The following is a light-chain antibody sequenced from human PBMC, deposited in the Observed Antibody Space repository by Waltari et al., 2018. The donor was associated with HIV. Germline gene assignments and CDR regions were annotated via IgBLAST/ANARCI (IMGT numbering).Light chain of an antibody. J-gene: IGKJ1*01. CDR1: QTVLYSPNNKNY. Sequence: DIVMTQSPDSLAVSLGERATVNCKSSQTVLYSPNNKNYLAWYQQKPGQPPKLLIHWASTRKSGVPDRFSGGGSGTDFTLTISSLQAEDVAVYYCQQYYSTPWTFGQGTKVEIK. V-gene: IGKV4-1*01. CDR2: WAS. CDR3: QQYYSTPWT.